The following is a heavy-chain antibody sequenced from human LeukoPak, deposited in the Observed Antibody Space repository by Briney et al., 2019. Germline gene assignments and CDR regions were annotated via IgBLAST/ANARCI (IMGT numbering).Heavy chain of an antibody. Sequence: GASVKVSCKASGYTFTCYYMHWVRQAPGQGLEWMGWINPNSGGTNYAQKFQGRVTMTRDTSISTAYMELSRLRSDDTAVYYCARGPRVWFGELFPYYYYMDVWGKGTTVTISS. D-gene: IGHD3-10*01. CDR3: ARGPRVWFGELFPYYYYMDV. CDR1: GYTFTCYY. J-gene: IGHJ6*03. V-gene: IGHV1-2*02. CDR2: INPNSGGT.